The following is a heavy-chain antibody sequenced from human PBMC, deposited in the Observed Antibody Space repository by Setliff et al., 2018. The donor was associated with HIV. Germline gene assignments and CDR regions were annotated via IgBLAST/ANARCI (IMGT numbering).Heavy chain of an antibody. CDR1: GFTVTSNY. V-gene: IGHV3-53*01. J-gene: IGHJ4*02. Sequence: GSLRLSCAASGFTVTSNYMSWVRPAPGKGLGWVSVIYSGGNTYYADSVKGRVTIARDNSQNTLYLQRNSLTAEDTAIYYCAKRDDEDSTSYAPFFQYWGQGTQVTVS. CDR3: AKRDDEDSTSYAPFFQY. CDR2: IYSGGNT. D-gene: IGHD3-22*01.